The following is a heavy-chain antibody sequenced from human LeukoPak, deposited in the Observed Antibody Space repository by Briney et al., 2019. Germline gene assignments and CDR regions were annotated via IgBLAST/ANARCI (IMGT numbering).Heavy chain of an antibody. CDR3: ARSATNRDISASGSDYYYGMDV. D-gene: IGHD3-10*01. Sequence: ASVKVSCKASGYTFTGYYIHWVRQAPGQGLEWMGLINPNSGATNYAQKFQGRVTMTRDTSISTAYMELSSLTSDDTAVYYCARSATNRDISASGSDYYYGMDVWGQGTTVTVSS. J-gene: IGHJ6*02. CDR1: GYTFTGYY. V-gene: IGHV1-2*02. CDR2: INPNSGAT.